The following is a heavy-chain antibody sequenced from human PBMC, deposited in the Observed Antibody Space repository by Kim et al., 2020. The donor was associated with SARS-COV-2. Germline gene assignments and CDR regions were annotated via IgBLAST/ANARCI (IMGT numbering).Heavy chain of an antibody. V-gene: IGHV3-NL1*01. Sequence: SKFYPDAVKGRFAISRDNSKETMYLQMNSLRPEDTAVYYCAKEEDAFDIWGQGTMVTVS. J-gene: IGHJ3*02. CDR3: AKEEDAFDI. CDR2: SK.